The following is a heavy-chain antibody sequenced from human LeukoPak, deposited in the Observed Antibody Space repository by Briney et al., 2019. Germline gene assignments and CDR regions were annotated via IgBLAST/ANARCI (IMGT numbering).Heavy chain of an antibody. Sequence: GGSLRLSCAASGFTFSNAWMSWVRQAPGKGLEWVANIKQDGSEKYYVDSVKGRFTISRDNAKNSLYLQMNSLRAEDTSVYYCARAPREGYSGSYYFDYWGQGTLVTVSS. V-gene: IGHV3-7*01. J-gene: IGHJ4*02. D-gene: IGHD1-26*01. CDR3: ARAPREGYSGSYYFDY. CDR2: IKQDGSEK. CDR1: GFTFSNAW.